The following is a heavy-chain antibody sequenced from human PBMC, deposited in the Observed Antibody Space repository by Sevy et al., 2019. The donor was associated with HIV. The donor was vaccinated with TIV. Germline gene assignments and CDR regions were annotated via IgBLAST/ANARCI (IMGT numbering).Heavy chain of an antibody. Sequence: ASVNVSCKASGYTFTSYGISWVRQAPGQGLEWMGWISAYNGNTNYAQKLQGRVTMTTDTSTSTAYMELRSLRSDDTAVYYCARRLAGYCSSTSCYIYLSGYYMDVWGKGTTVTVSS. CDR2: ISAYNGNT. CDR1: GYTFTSYG. V-gene: IGHV1-18*01. J-gene: IGHJ6*03. CDR3: ARRLAGYCSSTSCYIYLSGYYMDV. D-gene: IGHD2-2*02.